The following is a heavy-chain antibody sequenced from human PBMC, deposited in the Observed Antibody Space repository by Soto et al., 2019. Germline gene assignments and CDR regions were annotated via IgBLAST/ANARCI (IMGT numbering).Heavy chain of an antibody. CDR3: VFFFQAEDGIRDVRSVSAFLLNRSSDL. D-gene: IGHD3-10*02. CDR2: INHSGST. J-gene: IGHJ2*01. Sequence: KGLEWIGEINHSGSTNYNPSLKSRVTISVDTSKNQFSLKLSSVTAGDTAVYYCVFFFQAEDGIRDVRSVSAFLLNRSSDL. V-gene: IGHV4-34*01.